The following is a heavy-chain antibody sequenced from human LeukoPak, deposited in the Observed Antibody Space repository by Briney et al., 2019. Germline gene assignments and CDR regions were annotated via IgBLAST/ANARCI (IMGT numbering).Heavy chain of an antibody. D-gene: IGHD1-26*01. CDR3: ARDTHSGSYEQGIDY. CDR2: ISSSGSTI. J-gene: IGHJ4*02. Sequence: GGSLRLSCAASGFTFSDYYMSWIRRAPGKGLEWVSYISSSGSTIYYADSVKGRFTISRDNAKNSLYLQMNSLRAEDTAVYYCARDTHSGSYEQGIDYWGQGTLVTVSS. V-gene: IGHV3-11*01. CDR1: GFTFSDYY.